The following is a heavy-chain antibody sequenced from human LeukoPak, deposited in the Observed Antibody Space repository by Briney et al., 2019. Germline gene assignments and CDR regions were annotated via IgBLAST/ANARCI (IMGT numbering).Heavy chain of an antibody. D-gene: IGHD3-3*01. CDR1: GFTFSSYA. CDR2: ISGSGGST. V-gene: IGHV3-23*01. CDR3: AKSGTIFGVVTSSFDY. J-gene: IGHJ4*02. Sequence: GGSLRLSCAASGFTFSSYAMSWVRQAPGKGLEWVSAISGSGGSTYYADSVKGRFTISRDNSKNTLYLQMNSLRVEDTAVYYCAKSGTIFGVVTSSFDYWGQGTLVTVSS.